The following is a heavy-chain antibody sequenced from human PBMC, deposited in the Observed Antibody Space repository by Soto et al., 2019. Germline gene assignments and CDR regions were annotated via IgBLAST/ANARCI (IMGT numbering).Heavy chain of an antibody. CDR2: TYYRSKWYY. V-gene: IGHV6-1*01. CDR3: ARGEQYSGRIFDY. CDR1: GDSASSNSAG. J-gene: IGHJ4*01. Sequence: SQTLSLTCAITGDSASSNSAGWSWVRQSPSRGLEWLGRTYYRSKWYYEYAVSVRGRITINPDTSKNQYSLQLNSVTPEDTAVYFCARGEQYSGRIFDYWCQGTLVTVS. D-gene: IGHD1-26*01.